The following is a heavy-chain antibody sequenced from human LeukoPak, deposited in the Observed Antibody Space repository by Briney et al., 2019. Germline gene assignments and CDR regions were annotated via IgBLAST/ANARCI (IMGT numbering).Heavy chain of an antibody. V-gene: IGHV4-34*01. J-gene: IGHJ2*01. Sequence: PSETLSLTCAVYDGPFSSFYWTWIRQPPGKGLVWIGEIGHTGRTNYNPSLKSRVTISVDTSKNQFSLNLTSVTAADTAMYYCARGVYIAARYFDLWGRGTLVAVSS. CDR1: DGPFSSFY. CDR3: ARGVYIAARYFDL. CDR2: IGHTGRT. D-gene: IGHD6-25*01.